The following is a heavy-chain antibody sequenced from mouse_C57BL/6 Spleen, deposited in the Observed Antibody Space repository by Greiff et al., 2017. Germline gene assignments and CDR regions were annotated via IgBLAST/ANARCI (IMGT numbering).Heavy chain of an antibody. CDR3: ARTYYDYYFDY. V-gene: IGHV1-80*01. CDR1: GYAFSSYW. D-gene: IGHD2-4*01. J-gene: IGHJ2*01. CDR2: IYPGDGDT. Sequence: VQLQQSGAELVKPGASVKISCKASGYAFSSYWMNWVKQRPGKGLEWIGQIYPGDGDTNYNGKFKGKATLTADKSSSTAYMQLSSLTSEDSAVYFCARTYYDYYFDYWGQGTTLTVSS.